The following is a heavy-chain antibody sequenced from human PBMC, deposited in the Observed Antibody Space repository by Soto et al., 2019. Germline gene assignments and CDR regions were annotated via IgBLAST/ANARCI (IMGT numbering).Heavy chain of an antibody. Sequence: QVQLVESGGGVVQPGRSLRLSCAASGFTFSSYGMHWVRQAPGKGLEWVAVIWYDGSNKYYADSVKGRFTISRDNSKNMLYLQMNSLRAEDTAVYYCARVYDSSGYSYIDYWGQGTLVTVSS. CDR2: IWYDGSNK. CDR1: GFTFSSYG. D-gene: IGHD3-22*01. V-gene: IGHV3-33*01. CDR3: ARVYDSSGYSYIDY. J-gene: IGHJ4*02.